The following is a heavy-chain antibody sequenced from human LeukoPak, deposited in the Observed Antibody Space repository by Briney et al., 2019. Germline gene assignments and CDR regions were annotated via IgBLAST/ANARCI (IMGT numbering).Heavy chain of an antibody. J-gene: IGHJ4*02. CDR3: AKAFGSGSYIIDH. Sequence: GGSLRLSCATSGFTSSSNGVHWARQAPGKGLEWVAFMRSDGSHEEYAESVKGRFAISRDNFKNTVHLQMNSLRFDDTAVYYCAKAFGSGSYIIDHWGRGTLVTVSS. CDR2: MRSDGSHE. CDR1: GFTSSSNG. V-gene: IGHV3-30*02. D-gene: IGHD3-10*01.